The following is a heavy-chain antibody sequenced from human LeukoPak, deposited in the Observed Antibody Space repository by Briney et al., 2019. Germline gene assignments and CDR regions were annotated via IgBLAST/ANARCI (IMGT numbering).Heavy chain of an antibody. V-gene: IGHV3-53*01. D-gene: IGHD2-2*01. J-gene: IGHJ4*02. Sequence: PGGSLRLSCAASGFTVSSNYMSWVRQAPGKGLEWVSVIYSGGSTYYADSVKGRFTISRDNSKNTLYLQMNNLRAEDTAVYYCARVLPAARGYFDYWGQGTLVTVSS. CDR2: IYSGGST. CDR3: ARVLPAARGYFDY. CDR1: GFTVSSNY.